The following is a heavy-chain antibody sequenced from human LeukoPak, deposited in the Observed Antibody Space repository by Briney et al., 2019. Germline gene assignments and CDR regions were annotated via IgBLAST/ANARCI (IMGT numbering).Heavy chain of an antibody. D-gene: IGHD6-13*01. CDR1: GFTFSTYS. V-gene: IGHV3-21*01. J-gene: IGHJ4*02. CDR2: ITSSSSYI. CDR3: ARAAAGTGSWLQYFDY. Sequence: SGGSLRLSCAASGFTFSTYSLNWVRQAPGKGLEWVSSITSSSSYIYYADSLKGRFTISRDNAKNSLYLQMNSLRAEDTAVYYCARAAAGTGSWLQYFDYWGQGTLVIVSS.